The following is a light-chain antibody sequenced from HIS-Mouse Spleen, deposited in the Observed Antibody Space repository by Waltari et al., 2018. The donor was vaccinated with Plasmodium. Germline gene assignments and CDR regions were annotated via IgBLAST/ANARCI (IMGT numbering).Light chain of an antibody. CDR1: QSVSSN. J-gene: IGKJ1*01. Sequence: EIVMTQSPATLSVSPGDIATLSCRASQSVSSNLDWYQQKPGQAPRLLIYGASTRATGIPARFSGSGSGTEFTLTISSLQSEDFAVYYCQQYNNWPAWTFGQGTKVEIK. CDR2: GAS. V-gene: IGKV3-15*01. CDR3: QQYNNWPAWT.